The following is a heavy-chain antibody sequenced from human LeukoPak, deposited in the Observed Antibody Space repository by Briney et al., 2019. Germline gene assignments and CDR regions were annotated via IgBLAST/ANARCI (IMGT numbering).Heavy chain of an antibody. CDR1: GFTFSSFS. V-gene: IGHV3-48*01. Sequence: GSLRLSCAASGFTFSSFSMNWVRQAPGKGLEWLSYISSSSSSIYYADSVKGRFTISRDNAKNSLYLQMNSLRAEDTAVYYCAGDLREWLQFFDSWGQGTLVTVSS. CDR2: ISSSSSSI. J-gene: IGHJ4*02. D-gene: IGHD5-12*01. CDR3: AGDLREWLQFFDS.